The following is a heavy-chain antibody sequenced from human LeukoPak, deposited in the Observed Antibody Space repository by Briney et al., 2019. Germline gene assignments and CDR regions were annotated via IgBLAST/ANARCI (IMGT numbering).Heavy chain of an antibody. CDR2: FNPRGGST. Sequence: ASVKVSCRASGYTFSRYNIHWVRQAPGLGLEWMGTFNPRGGSTSYAQKFQGRLTLTSDTSTSTVYMDLNSLKSEDTALYYCARDIDGGGYLTPFDFWGQGTLVTVSS. D-gene: IGHD3-22*01. V-gene: IGHV1-46*01. J-gene: IGHJ4*02. CDR1: GYTFSRYN. CDR3: ARDIDGGGYLTPFDF.